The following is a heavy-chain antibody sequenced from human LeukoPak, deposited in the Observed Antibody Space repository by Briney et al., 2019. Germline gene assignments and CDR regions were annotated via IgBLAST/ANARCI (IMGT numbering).Heavy chain of an antibody. CDR2: INPNSGGT. J-gene: IGHJ4*02. D-gene: IGHD2-2*01. Sequence: GASVKVSCKASGYTFTGYYMHWVRLAPGQGHEWMGWINPNSGGTNYAQKFQGRVTMTRDTSISTAYMELCRLRSDDTAVYYCARAERGWVPAALWGQGTLVTVSS. CDR3: ARAERGWVPAAL. CDR1: GYTFTGYY. V-gene: IGHV1-2*02.